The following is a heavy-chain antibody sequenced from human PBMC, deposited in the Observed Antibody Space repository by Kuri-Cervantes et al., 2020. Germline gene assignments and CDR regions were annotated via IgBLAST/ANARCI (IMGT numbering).Heavy chain of an antibody. CDR1: GFTFSSYA. D-gene: IGHD1-26*01. J-gene: IGHJ3*01. CDR2: ISYDGSNK. Sequence: GGSLRLSCVASGFTFSSYAMHWVRQAPGKGLEWVAVISYDGSNKYYADSVKGRFTISRDNFKNTLYLQMNSLRAEDTAVYYCAKVGRYGYAFDVWGQGTKVTVSS. V-gene: IGHV3-30-3*01. CDR3: AKVGRYGYAFDV.